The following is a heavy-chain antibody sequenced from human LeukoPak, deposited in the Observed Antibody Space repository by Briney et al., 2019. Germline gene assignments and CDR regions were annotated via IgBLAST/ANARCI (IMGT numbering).Heavy chain of an antibody. Sequence: SETLSLTCAVYGGSFSGYYWSWIRQPPGKGLEWIGETNHSGSTNYNPSLRSRVTVSVHTSKNQLSLKLSSVTAADTAVYYCARQWLVSPLFDYWGQGTLVTVSS. CDR1: GGSFSGYY. V-gene: IGHV4-34*01. J-gene: IGHJ4*02. D-gene: IGHD6-19*01. CDR2: TNHSGST. CDR3: ARQWLVSPLFDY.